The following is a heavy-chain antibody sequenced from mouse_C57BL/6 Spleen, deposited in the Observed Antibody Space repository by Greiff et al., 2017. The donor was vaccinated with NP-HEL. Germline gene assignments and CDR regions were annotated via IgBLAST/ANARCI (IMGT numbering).Heavy chain of an antibody. CDR3: ARSSDYDYWYFDV. CDR2: INPGSGGT. V-gene: IGHV1-54*01. CDR1: GYAFTNYL. D-gene: IGHD2-4*01. J-gene: IGHJ1*03. Sequence: QVQLQQSGAELVRPGTSVKVSCKASGYAFTNYLIEWVKQRPGQGLEWIGVINPGSGGTNYNEKCKGKATLTADKSSSTAYMQLSSLTSEDSAVYVCARSSDYDYWYFDVWGTGTTVTVSS.